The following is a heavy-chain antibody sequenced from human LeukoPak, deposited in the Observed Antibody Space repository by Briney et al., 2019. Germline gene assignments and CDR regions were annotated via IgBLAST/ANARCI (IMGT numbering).Heavy chain of an antibody. J-gene: IGHJ6*03. D-gene: IGHD3-22*01. CDR2: IYTSGST. CDR3: ARDLSYYYDSSGPINYYYYMDV. CDR1: GGSISSGSYY. Sequence: PSQTLSLTCTVSGGSISSGSYYWSWIRQPAGKGLEWIGRIYTSGSTNYNPSLKSRVTISVDTSMNQFSMKLSSVTAADTAVYYGARDLSYYYDSSGPINYYYYMDVWGKGTTVTVSS. V-gene: IGHV4-61*02.